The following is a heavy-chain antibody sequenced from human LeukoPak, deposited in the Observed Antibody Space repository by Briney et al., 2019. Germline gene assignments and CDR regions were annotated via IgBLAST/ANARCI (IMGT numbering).Heavy chain of an antibody. J-gene: IGHJ4*02. CDR1: GYSISSGYY. V-gene: IGHV4-38-2*01. CDR2: IYHSGST. Sequence: SETLSLTCAVSGYSISSGYYWGWIRQPPGKGMDWIGSIYHSGSTYYNPSLKSRVTISVDTSNNHLSLKLSSVTAADTAVYYCASAYGSGSYYNGFLYWGQGTLVTVSS. CDR3: ASAYGSGSYYNGFLY. D-gene: IGHD3-10*01.